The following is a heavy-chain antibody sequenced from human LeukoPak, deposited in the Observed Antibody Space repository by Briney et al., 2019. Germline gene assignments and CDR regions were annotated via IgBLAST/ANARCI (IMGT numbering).Heavy chain of an antibody. CDR1: GGSISSGGYY. D-gene: IGHD3-22*01. CDR3: ARGFYDSSAYDYYFDY. Sequence: PSETLSLTCTVSGGSISSGGYYWSWIRQHPGKGLEWIGYIYYSGSTNYNPSLKSRVTISVDTSKNQFSLKLSSVTAADTAVYYCARGFYDSSAYDYYFDYWGQGTLVTVSS. CDR2: IYYSGST. J-gene: IGHJ4*02. V-gene: IGHV4-61*08.